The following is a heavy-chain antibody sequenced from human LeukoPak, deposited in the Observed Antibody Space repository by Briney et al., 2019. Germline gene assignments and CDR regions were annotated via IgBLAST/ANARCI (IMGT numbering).Heavy chain of an antibody. D-gene: IGHD3-3*01. CDR3: ARLRITIFGVVTTGGLDV. CDR2: ISAYNGNT. CDR1: GYTFTSYG. J-gene: IGHJ6*02. Sequence: ASVKVSCKASGYTFTSYGISWVRQAPGQGLEWMGWISAYNGNTNYAQELQGRVTMTTDTSTSTAYMELRSLRSDDTAVYYCARLRITIFGVVTTGGLDVWGQGTTVTVSS. V-gene: IGHV1-18*01.